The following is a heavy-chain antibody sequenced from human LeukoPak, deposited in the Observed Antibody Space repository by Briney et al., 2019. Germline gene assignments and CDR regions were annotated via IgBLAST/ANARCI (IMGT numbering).Heavy chain of an antibody. CDR2: IYYSGST. Sequence: SETLSLTCTVSGGSISSYYWSWIWQPPGKGLEWIGYIYYSGSTNYNPSLKSRVTISVDTSKNQFSLKLSSVTAADTAVYYCAREGLSNGMDVWGQGTTVTVSS. J-gene: IGHJ6*02. CDR1: GGSISSYY. V-gene: IGHV4-59*01. CDR3: AREGLSNGMDV.